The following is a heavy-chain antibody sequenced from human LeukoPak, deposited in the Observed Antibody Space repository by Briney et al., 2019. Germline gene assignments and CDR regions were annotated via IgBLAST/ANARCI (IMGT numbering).Heavy chain of an antibody. CDR2: IIPIFGTA. Sequence: SVKVSCKAFGGTFSSYAISWVRQAPGQGLEWMGRIIPIFGTANYAQKFQGRVTITTDESTSTAYMELSSLRSEDTAVYYCARGDYYDSSGYGIDYWGQGTLVTVSS. J-gene: IGHJ4*02. CDR1: GGTFSSYA. CDR3: ARGDYYDSSGYGIDY. V-gene: IGHV1-69*05. D-gene: IGHD3-22*01.